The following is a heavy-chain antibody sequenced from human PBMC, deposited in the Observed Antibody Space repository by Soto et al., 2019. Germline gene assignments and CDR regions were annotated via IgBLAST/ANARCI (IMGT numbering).Heavy chain of an antibody. CDR1: GYSFTSYW. CDR2: IYPGDSDT. CDR3: ARQHVGYCTTTGCYSRYYGMDV. J-gene: IGHJ6*02. D-gene: IGHD2-2*02. Sequence: GESLKISCKGSGYSFTSYWIGWVRQMPGKGLEYMGIIYPGDSDTTYSPSFQGHVTISADKSISTAYLQWSSLKASDTAMYYCARQHVGYCTTTGCYSRYYGMDVWGQGTTVTVSS. V-gene: IGHV5-51*01.